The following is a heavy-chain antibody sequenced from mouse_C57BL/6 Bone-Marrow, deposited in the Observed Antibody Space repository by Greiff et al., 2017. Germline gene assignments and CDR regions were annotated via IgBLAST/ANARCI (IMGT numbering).Heavy chain of an antibody. Sequence: VKLMESDAELVKPGASVKISCKVSGYTFTDHTIHWMKQRPEQGLEWIGYIYPRDGSTKYNEKFKGKATLTADKSSSTAYMQLNSLTSEDSAVYFCAREGDYYGSSRAWFAYWGQGTLVTVSA. D-gene: IGHD1-1*01. CDR3: AREGDYYGSSRAWFAY. CDR1: GYTFTDHT. V-gene: IGHV1-78*01. CDR2: IYPRDGST. J-gene: IGHJ3*01.